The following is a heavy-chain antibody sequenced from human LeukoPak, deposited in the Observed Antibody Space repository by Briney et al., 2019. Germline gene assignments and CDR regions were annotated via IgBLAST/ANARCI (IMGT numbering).Heavy chain of an antibody. CDR1: GGSISLSYYY. Sequence: PSETLPLTCSVSGGSISLSYYYWGWIRQPPGKALEWIGSVYYSGTTSYNPSLKSRVTISVDMSKNHFSLRLSSVTAADTAMYYCARGTLYSGWSYYFDYWGQGSLVTVSS. CDR2: VYYSGTT. V-gene: IGHV4-39*07. J-gene: IGHJ4*02. D-gene: IGHD6-19*01. CDR3: ARGTLYSGWSYYFDY.